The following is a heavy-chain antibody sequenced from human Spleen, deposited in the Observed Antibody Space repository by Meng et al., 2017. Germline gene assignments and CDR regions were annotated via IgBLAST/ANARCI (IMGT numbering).Heavy chain of an antibody. Sequence: GGSLRLSCEASGFIFKSYGFHWVRQAPGKGLEWVAGIWWDGNNKFYADSVKGRFTISRDNAKNSLYLQMNSLRAEDTAVYYCARVSGYSYGYFDYWGQGTRVTGAS. CDR2: IWWDGNNK. V-gene: IGHV3-33*01. CDR3: ARVSGYSYGYFDY. CDR1: GFIFKSYG. D-gene: IGHD5-18*01. J-gene: IGHJ4*02.